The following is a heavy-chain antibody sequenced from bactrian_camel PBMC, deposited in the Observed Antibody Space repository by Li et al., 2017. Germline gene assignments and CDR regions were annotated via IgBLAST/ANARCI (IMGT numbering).Heavy chain of an antibody. CDR2: LRKDGTT. J-gene: IGHJ6*01. Sequence: HVQLVESGGGSVQPGGSLKHSCAGSAYITEQCGMGWFRQAPGKEEDLVLLRKDGTTVYADSVKGRFTISRDNAKNTVYLQLNSLKSEDTALYYCATPDHPVVDSDYDVEFGYWGQGTQVTVS. CDR3: ATPDHPVVDSDYDVEFGY. V-gene: IGHV3S60*01. D-gene: IGHD4*01. CDR1: AYITEQCG.